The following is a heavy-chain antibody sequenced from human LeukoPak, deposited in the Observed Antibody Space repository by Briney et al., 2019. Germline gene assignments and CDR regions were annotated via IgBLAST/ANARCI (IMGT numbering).Heavy chain of an antibody. V-gene: IGHV4-38-2*02. D-gene: IGHD6-19*01. CDR2: IFHTGNT. CDR1: GYSISSGYY. Sequence: SETLSLTRGVSGYSISSGYYWGWIRQPPGKGLEWIGSIFHTGNTYYNPSLKSRVTMSVDTSKNQFSLKLSSVTAADTAVYYCARDGGVAVSGPPGYWGQGTLVTVSS. CDR3: ARDGGVAVSGPPGY. J-gene: IGHJ4*02.